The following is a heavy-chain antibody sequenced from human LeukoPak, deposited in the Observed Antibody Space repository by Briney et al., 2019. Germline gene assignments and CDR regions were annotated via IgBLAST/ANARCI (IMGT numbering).Heavy chain of an antibody. CDR1: GGSISSYY. D-gene: IGHD5-18*01. CDR2: INHSGST. CDR3: ARVDTAMSPYYYYYMDV. J-gene: IGHJ6*03. Sequence: SETLSLTCTVSGGSISSYYWSWIRQPPGEGLEWIGEINHSGSTYYNPSLKSRVTISVDTSKNQFSLKLSSVTAADTAVYYCARVDTAMSPYYYYYMDVWGKGTTVTISS. V-gene: IGHV4-59*04.